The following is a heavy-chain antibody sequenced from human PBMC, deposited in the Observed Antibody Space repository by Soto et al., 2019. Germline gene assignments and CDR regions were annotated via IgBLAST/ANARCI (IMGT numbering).Heavy chain of an antibody. J-gene: IGHJ4*02. CDR1: GFNFNDYG. D-gene: IGHD2-21*02. V-gene: IGHV3-9*01. Sequence: EVQLVESGGGLVQPGRSLRLSCAASGFNFNDYGMHWVRHVPGKGLEWVSGISWTGGPIGYSDSVKGRFTISRDNAKNSRYLQMNSLRAEDTALYYGTKDIRRNGDYGPHYFDYWGQGTRVTVSS. CDR2: ISWTGGPI. CDR3: TKDIRRNGDYGPHYFDY.